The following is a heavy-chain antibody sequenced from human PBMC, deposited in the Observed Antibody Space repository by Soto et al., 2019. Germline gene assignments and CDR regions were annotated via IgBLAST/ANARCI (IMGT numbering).Heavy chain of an antibody. CDR1: AGSFSAYY. CDR3: ASSVSLSSIGVVTARLHY. J-gene: IGHJ4*02. V-gene: IGHV4-34*01. D-gene: IGHD3-3*01. Sequence: QVHLQQSGAGLLRPSETLSLTCAVYAGSFSAYYWSWIRQPPGKGLEWIGEINHSGSTTYNPSLNSRVIRSIDTPMTQFSVMMCSVTAADTAVYYCASSVSLSSIGVVTARLHYWGQGPPITVAS. CDR2: INHSGST.